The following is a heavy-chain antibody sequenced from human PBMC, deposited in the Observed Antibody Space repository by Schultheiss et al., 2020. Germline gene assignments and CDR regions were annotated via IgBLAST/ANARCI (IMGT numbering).Heavy chain of an antibody. D-gene: IGHD5-18*01. V-gene: IGHV4-39*02. J-gene: IGHJ4*02. CDR3: ARSVYQENSYGYYFDY. CDR2: IYYSGST. CDR1: GGSISSSSYY. Sequence: SETLSLTCAVSGGSISSSSYYWGWIRQPPGKGLEWIGSIYYSGSTYYNPSLKSRVTISVDTSKNHFSLKLSSVTAADAALYYCARSVYQENSYGYYFDYWGQGTLVTVSS.